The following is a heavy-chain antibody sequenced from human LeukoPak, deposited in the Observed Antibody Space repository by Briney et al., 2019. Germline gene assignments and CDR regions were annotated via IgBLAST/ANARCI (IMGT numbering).Heavy chain of an antibody. CDR3: ATGASSGYYR. Sequence: SETLSLTCAVYGGSFSGYYWSWIRQPPGKGLEWIGEINHSGSTNYNPSLKSRVTTSVDTSKNQFSLKLSSVTAADTAVYYCATGASSGYYRWGQGTLVTVSS. J-gene: IGHJ4*02. CDR1: GGSFSGYY. V-gene: IGHV4-34*01. CDR2: INHSGST. D-gene: IGHD3-22*01.